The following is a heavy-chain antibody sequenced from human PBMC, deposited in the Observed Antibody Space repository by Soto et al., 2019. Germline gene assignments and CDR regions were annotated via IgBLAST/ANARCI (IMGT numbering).Heavy chain of an antibody. CDR2: ISYSGST. J-gene: IGHJ4*02. CDR3: ARAGTPTVVNY. CDR1: GGSVSSGSYY. V-gene: IGHV4-61*01. Sequence: SETLSLTCTVSGGSVSSGSYYLSWIRQPPGKGLEWIGYISYSGSTKYNPSLKSRVTMSADTSKNQFSLKLSSVTAADTAVYYCARAGTPTVVNYWGQGTLVTVSS. D-gene: IGHD4-17*01.